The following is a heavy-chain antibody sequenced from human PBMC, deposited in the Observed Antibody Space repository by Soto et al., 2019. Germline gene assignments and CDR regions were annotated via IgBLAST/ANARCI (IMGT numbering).Heavy chain of an antibody. CDR1: GWSFSGYY. V-gene: IGHV4-59*01. Sequence: PSYTLSLTFSFYGWSFSGYYGTWIRQPPGQGLEWIGYIYNSGSTNYNPSLKSRVTISVDTSKNQFSLKLSSVTAADTAVYYCVLATISAALGLLDPWGKGPMGTVAA. D-gene: IGHD6-13*01. J-gene: IGHJ5*02. CDR2: IYNSGST. CDR3: VLATISAALGLLDP.